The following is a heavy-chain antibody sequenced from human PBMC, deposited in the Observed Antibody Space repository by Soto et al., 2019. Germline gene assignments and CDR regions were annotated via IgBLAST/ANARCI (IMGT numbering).Heavy chain of an antibody. CDR2: IYWDDDK. D-gene: IGHD4-17*01. CDR3: AHADYGDIVFEY. Sequence: QITLKESGPTLVKPTQTLTLTCTFSGFSFITTGVGVGWVRQSPGKALEWLALIYWDDDKRYSPSLKSRLTNTKDPTQNQVLLSTTNNDPTDTATYDWAHADYGDIVFEYWGQGTLATVSS. V-gene: IGHV2-5*02. J-gene: IGHJ4*02. CDR1: GFSFITTGVG.